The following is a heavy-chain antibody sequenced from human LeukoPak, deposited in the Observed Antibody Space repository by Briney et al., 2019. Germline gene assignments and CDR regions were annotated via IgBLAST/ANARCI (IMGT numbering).Heavy chain of an antibody. D-gene: IGHD7-27*01. Sequence: SETLSLTCTVSGGSISSSSYYWGWIRQPPGKGLEWIGSIYYSGSTYYNPSLKSRVTISVDTSKNQFSLKLSSVTAADTAVYYCARPNWGHKNFDYWGQGTLVTVSS. V-gene: IGHV4-39*01. CDR2: IYYSGST. J-gene: IGHJ4*02. CDR3: ARPNWGHKNFDY. CDR1: GGSISSSSYY.